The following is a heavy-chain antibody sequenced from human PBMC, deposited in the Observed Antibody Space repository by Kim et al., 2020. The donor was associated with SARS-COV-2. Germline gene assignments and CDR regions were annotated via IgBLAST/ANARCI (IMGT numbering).Heavy chain of an antibody. V-gene: IGHV1-69*01. J-gene: IGHJ6*02. CDR3: ARAEHGDYYYYYGMDV. D-gene: IGHD4-17*01. Sequence: KFQGRVTITADESTSTAYMELSSLRSEDTAVYYCARAEHGDYYYYYGMDVWGQGTTVTVSS.